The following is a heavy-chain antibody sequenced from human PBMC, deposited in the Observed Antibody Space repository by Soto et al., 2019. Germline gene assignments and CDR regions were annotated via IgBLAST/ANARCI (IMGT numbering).Heavy chain of an antibody. CDR2: IGTAGDT. J-gene: IGHJ6*03. CDR3: ARAPRLHYYMDV. Sequence: GGSLRLSCAASGFTFSSYDMHWVRQATGKGLEWVSAIGTAGDTYYPGSVKGRFTISRENAKNSLYLQMNSLRAGDTAVYYCARAPRLHYYMDVWGKGTTVTVSS. D-gene: IGHD4-17*01. V-gene: IGHV3-13*01. CDR1: GFTFSSYD.